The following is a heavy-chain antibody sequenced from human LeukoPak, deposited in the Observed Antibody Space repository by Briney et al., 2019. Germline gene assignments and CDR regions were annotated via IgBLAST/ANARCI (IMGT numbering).Heavy chain of an antibody. D-gene: IGHD2-21*01. J-gene: IGHJ4*02. CDR2: IYYSGST. CDR3: ASTINCGGDCYLDY. V-gene: IGHV4-30-4*08. CDR1: GGSISSGDYY. Sequence: TSQTLSLTCTVSGGSISSGDYYWRWISQPPGKGLEWIGYIYYSGSTYYNPSLKSRVTISVDTSKDQFSLKLSSVTAADTAGYYCASTINCGGDCYLDYWGQGTLVTVSS.